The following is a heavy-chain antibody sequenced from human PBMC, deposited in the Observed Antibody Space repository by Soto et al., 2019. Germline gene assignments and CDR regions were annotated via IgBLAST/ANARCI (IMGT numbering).Heavy chain of an antibody. CDR2: ISAYNGNT. D-gene: IGHD5-12*01. V-gene: IGHV1-18*01. Sequence: ASVKVSCKASGYTFTSYGISWVRQAPGQGLEWMGWISAYNGNTNYAQKLQGRVTMTTDTSTTTAYMELRSLRYDDTAVYYCARDGIRGYSGYDPAYWGQGTLVTVSS. CDR3: ARDGIRGYSGYDPAY. J-gene: IGHJ4*02. CDR1: GYTFTSYG.